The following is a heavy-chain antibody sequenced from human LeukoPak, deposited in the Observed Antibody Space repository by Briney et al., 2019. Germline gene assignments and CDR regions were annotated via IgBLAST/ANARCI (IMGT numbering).Heavy chain of an antibody. CDR2: ISSSSSYI. V-gene: IGHV3-21*01. J-gene: IGHJ4*02. D-gene: IGHD6-13*01. Sequence: KAGGSLRLSCAASGFTFSSYSMNWVRQAPGKGLEWVSSISSSSSYIYYADSVKGRFTISRDTSKNTLSLQMNSLRAEDTAVYYCAKDFHSSNWHGIGSYWGQGTLVTVSS. CDR3: AKDFHSSNWHGIGSY. CDR1: GFTFSSYS.